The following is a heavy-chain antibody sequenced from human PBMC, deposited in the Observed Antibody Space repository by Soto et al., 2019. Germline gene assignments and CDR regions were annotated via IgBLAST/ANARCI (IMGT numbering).Heavy chain of an antibody. CDR3: ASEGIAAAGAPYYFDY. CDR2: IWYDGSNK. D-gene: IGHD6-13*01. Sequence: GGSLRLSCAASGFTFSSYGMHWVRQAPGKGLEWVAVIWYDGSNKYYADSVKGRFTISRDNSKNTLYLQMNSLRAEDTAVYYCASEGIAAAGAPYYFDYWGQGTLVTVSS. J-gene: IGHJ4*02. V-gene: IGHV3-33*01. CDR1: GFTFSSYG.